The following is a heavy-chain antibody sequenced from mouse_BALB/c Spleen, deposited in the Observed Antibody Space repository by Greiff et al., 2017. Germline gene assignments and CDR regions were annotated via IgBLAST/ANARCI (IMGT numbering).Heavy chain of an antibody. CDR2: IWGDGST. CDR1: GFSLTGYG. Sequence: VQGVESGPGLVAPSQSLSITCTVSGFSLTGYGVNWVRQPPGKGLEWLGMIWGDGSTDYNSALKSRLSISKDNSKSQVFLKMNSLQTDDTARYYCARDTGSSLYAMDYWGQGTSVTVSS. V-gene: IGHV2-6-7*01. J-gene: IGHJ4*01. CDR3: ARDTGSSLYAMDY. D-gene: IGHD1-1*01.